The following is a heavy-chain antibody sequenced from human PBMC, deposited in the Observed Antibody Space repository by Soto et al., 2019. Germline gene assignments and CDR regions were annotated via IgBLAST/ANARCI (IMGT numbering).Heavy chain of an antibody. CDR2: IVVGSGNT. V-gene: IGHV1-58*01. CDR1: GFTFTSSA. CDR3: AALWFGELPNLDY. D-gene: IGHD3-10*01. J-gene: IGHJ4*02. Sequence: SVKVSCKASGFTFTSSAVQWVRQARGQRLEWIGWIVVGSGNTNYAQKFQERVTITRDMSTSTAYMELSSLRSEDTAVYYCAALWFGELPNLDYWGQGTLVTVSS.